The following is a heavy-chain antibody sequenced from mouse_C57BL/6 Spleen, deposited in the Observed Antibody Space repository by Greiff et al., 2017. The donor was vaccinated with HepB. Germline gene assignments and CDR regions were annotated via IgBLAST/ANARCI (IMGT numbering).Heavy chain of an antibody. J-gene: IGHJ4*01. CDR2: IRNKANGYTT. Sequence: EVKLVESGGGLVQPGGSLSLSCAASGFTFTDYYMSWVRQPPGKALEWLGFIRNKANGYTTEYSASVKGRFTISRDNSQSILYLQMNALRAEDSATYDCAGSLYDGYYNYAMDYWGQGTSVTVSS. V-gene: IGHV7-3*01. CDR1: GFTFTDYY. CDR3: AGSLYDGYYNYAMDY. D-gene: IGHD2-3*01.